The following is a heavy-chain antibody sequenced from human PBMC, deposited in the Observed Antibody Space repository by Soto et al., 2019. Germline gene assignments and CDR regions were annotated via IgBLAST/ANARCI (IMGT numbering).Heavy chain of an antibody. J-gene: IGHJ5*01. D-gene: IGHD1-26*01. CDR1: GGSIISSSYY. CDR3: ARKRVLVGRDNCFVS. V-gene: IGHV4-39*01. CDR2: IYYSGST. Sequence: QLQLQESGPGLVKPSETLSFTCTVSGGSIISSSYYWGWIRQPPGKGLEWIGSIYYSGSTYYNPSLKSRVPISLDTSKNQCSLKLSSLTAGDTAVYYCARKRVLVGRDNCFVSLVKGTLVTVSS.